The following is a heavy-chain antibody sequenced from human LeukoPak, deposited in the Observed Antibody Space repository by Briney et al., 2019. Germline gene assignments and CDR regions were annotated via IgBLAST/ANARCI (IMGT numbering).Heavy chain of an antibody. V-gene: IGHV3-30*03. J-gene: IGHJ4*02. Sequence: GGSLRLSCAASGFTFSSYGMHWVRQAPGKGLEWVAVISYDGSNKYYADSVKGRFTISRDNSKNTLYLQMNSLRAEDTAVYYCARERFDKGQRIVSYWGQGTLVTVSS. CDR2: ISYDGSNK. D-gene: IGHD1-26*01. CDR3: ARERFDKGQRIVSY. CDR1: GFTFSSYG.